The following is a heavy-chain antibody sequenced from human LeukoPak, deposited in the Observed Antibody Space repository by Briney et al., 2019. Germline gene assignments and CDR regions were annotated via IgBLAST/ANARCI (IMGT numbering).Heavy chain of an antibody. D-gene: IGHD3-10*01. Sequence: GASVKISCKASGGTFSSYAISWVRQAPGQGLEWMGGIIPIFGTANYAQKFQGRVTITTDESTSTAYMELSSLRSEDTAVYYCARSSGPMSQHMDVWGKGTTVTVSS. CDR1: GGTFSSYA. V-gene: IGHV1-69*05. J-gene: IGHJ6*03. CDR2: IIPIFGTA. CDR3: ARSSGPMSQHMDV.